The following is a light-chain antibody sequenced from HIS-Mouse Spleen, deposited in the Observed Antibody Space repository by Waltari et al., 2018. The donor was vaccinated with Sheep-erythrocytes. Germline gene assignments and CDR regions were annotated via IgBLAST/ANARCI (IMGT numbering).Light chain of an antibody. CDR1: SSDGGRYNF. Sequence: QSALTQPASVSGSPGQSITISCTGTSSDGGRYNFVPWYQQHPGKAPKLMIYEGSKRPSGVSNRFSGSKSGNTASLTISGLQAEDEADYYCCSYAGSSTPWVFGGGTKLTVL. J-gene: IGLJ3*02. CDR3: CSYAGSSTPWV. V-gene: IGLV2-23*01. CDR2: EGS.